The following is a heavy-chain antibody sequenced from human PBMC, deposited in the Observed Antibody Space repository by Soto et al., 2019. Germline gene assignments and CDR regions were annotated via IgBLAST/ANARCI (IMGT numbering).Heavy chain of an antibody. CDR2: ISAYNGNT. D-gene: IGHD6-25*01. CDR3: ARDQRSVSSYYYYGMDV. J-gene: IGHJ6*02. V-gene: IGHV1-18*01. CDR1: GYTFTSYG. Sequence: ASVKVSCKASGYTFTSYGISWVRQAPGQGLEWMGWISAYNGNTNYAQKLQGRVTMTTDTSTSTAYMELRSLRSDDTAVYYCARDQRSVSSYYYYGMDVWGQWTTVTVSS.